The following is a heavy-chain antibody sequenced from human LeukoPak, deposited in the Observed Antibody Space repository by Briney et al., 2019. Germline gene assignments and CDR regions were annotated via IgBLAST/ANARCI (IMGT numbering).Heavy chain of an antibody. D-gene: IGHD4-17*01. CDR3: ARDRADYGDGIDY. Sequence: QPARSLRLSCAASGFTFSSNGIHWVRQAPGKGLELVAVIWYDGSNKYYADSVKGRVTISRDNSKNRLYLQMNSLRVEDTAVYYCARDRADYGDGIDYWGQGTLVTVSS. CDR1: GFTFSSNG. CDR2: IWYDGSNK. J-gene: IGHJ4*02. V-gene: IGHV3-33*01.